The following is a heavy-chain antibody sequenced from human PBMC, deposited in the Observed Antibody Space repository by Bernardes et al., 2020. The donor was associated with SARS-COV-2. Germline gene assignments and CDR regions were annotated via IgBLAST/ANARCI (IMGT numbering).Heavy chain of an antibody. CDR2: ISSSGTNI. CDR1: GFTFSDYY. V-gene: IGHV3-11*01. D-gene: IGHD6-6*01. CDR3: ARGRPYYFDY. Sequence: GGSLRLSCAASGFTFSDYYMNWIRQAPGKGLEWVSYISSSGTNIFYADSVKGRFTISRDNAKNSLYLQMNSLRAEDTAVYYCARGRPYYFDYWGQGTLVTVSS. J-gene: IGHJ4*02.